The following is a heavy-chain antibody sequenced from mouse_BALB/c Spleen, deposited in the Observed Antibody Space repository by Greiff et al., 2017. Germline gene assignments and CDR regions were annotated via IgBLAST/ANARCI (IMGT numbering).Heavy chain of an antibody. Sequence: VQLQQSGAELVKPGASVKLSCTASGFNIKDTYMHWVKQRPEQGLEWIGRIDPANGNTKYDPKFQGKATITADTSSNTAYLQLSSLTSEDTAVYYCARGNYYGSPDYWGQGTTLTVSS. D-gene: IGHD1-1*01. J-gene: IGHJ2*01. CDR1: GFNIKDTY. CDR3: ARGNYYGSPDY. V-gene: IGHV14-3*02. CDR2: IDPANGNT.